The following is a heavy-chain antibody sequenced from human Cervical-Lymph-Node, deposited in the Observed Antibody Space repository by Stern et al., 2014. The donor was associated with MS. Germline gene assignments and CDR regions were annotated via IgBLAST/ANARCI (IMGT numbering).Heavy chain of an antibody. Sequence: QMQLVQSGAELKTPGSSVRISCKASGGTFTSYAINWVRQAPGQGPEWMGGIIPMFGTINYAHICQGSVTMSADESTGTASMELTGQTSEYTAVLYCARDGRGNFFYFDLWGRGTLVTVSS. CDR3: ARDGRGNFFYFDL. CDR2: IIPMFGTI. CDR1: GGTFTSYA. V-gene: IGHV1-69*01. J-gene: IGHJ2*01. D-gene: IGHD4-23*01.